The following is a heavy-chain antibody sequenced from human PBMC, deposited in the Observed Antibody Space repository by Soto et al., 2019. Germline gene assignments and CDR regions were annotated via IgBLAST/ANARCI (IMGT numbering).Heavy chain of an antibody. J-gene: IGHJ6*02. Sequence: EVQLVQSGGGLVQPGGSLRLSCAASGFTFSSRWMHWVRQAPGKGLVWVSHINSDGSATTYADSEKGRFTISSDNAKNTLYLQMNSLRAEDTAVYYCARDTSYALDVWGQGTPVTVSS. CDR2: INSDGSAT. CDR3: ARDTSYALDV. V-gene: IGHV3-74*01. CDR1: GFTFSSRW.